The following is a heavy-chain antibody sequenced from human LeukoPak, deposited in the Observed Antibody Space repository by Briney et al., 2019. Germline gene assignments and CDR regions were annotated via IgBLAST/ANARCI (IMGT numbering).Heavy chain of an antibody. CDR2: IYSGGST. V-gene: IGHV3-53*01. CDR3: ARGFSSSWYSDS. J-gene: IGHJ4*02. D-gene: IGHD6-13*01. CDR1: GFPVSSNY. Sequence: PGGSLRLSCAASGFPVSSNYMSWVRQAPGKGLEWVSVIYSGGSTYYADSVKGRFTISRDNSKNALYLQMNSLRAEDTAVYYCARGFSSSWYSDSWGQGTLVTVSS.